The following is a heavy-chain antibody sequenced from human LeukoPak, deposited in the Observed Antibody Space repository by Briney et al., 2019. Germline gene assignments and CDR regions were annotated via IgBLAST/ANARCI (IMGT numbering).Heavy chain of an antibody. D-gene: IGHD3-22*01. J-gene: IGHJ4*02. Sequence: GGSQRLSCAASGFTVSSNYMSWVRQAPGKGLEWVSVIYSGGSTYYADSVKGRFTISRDNSKNTLYLQMNSLRAEDTAVYYCARGLSSGYYFSFDYWGQGTLVTVSS. CDR3: ARGLSSGYYFSFDY. CDR1: GFTVSSNY. CDR2: IYSGGST. V-gene: IGHV3-66*01.